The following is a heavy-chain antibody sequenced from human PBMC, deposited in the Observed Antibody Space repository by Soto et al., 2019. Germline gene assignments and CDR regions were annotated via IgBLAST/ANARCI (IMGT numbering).Heavy chain of an antibody. Sequence: GGSLRLSCAASGFTFSSYGMHWVRQAPGKGLEWVAVISYDGSNKYYADSVKGRSTISRDNSKNTLYLQMNSLRAEDTAVYYCAKIAGFGPPFHFDYWGQGTLVTVSS. CDR1: GFTFSSYG. V-gene: IGHV3-30*18. CDR2: ISYDGSNK. CDR3: AKIAGFGPPFHFDY. D-gene: IGHD3-10*01. J-gene: IGHJ4*02.